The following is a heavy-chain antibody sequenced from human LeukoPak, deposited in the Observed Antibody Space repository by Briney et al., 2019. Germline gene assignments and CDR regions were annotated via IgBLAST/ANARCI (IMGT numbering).Heavy chain of an antibody. CDR2: IYYSGST. D-gene: IGHD2-21*02. V-gene: IGHV4-39*07. J-gene: IGHJ4*02. Sequence: SETLSLTCTVSGGSISSSSYYWGWIRQPPGKGLEWIGSIYYSGSTYYNPSLKSRVTISVDTSKNQFSLKLSSVTAADTAVYYCASGETADDYFDYWGQGALVTVSS. CDR3: ASGETADDYFDY. CDR1: GGSISSSSYY.